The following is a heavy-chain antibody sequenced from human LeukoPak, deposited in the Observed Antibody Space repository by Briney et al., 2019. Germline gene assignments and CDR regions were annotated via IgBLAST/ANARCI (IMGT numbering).Heavy chain of an antibody. CDR1: GYSFPSYR. J-gene: IGHJ6*03. CDR2: ISAYNGNT. D-gene: IGHD3-10*01. Sequence: ASVKDSCKASGYSFPSYRISWVRQAPGQGLEWMGWISAYNGNTNYEQKLQGRVTMTRETSTSTAYMELSSLRSDDTAVYYCARDPRHRLVWFGEETYYYSMAVWGKGTTVTISS. V-gene: IGHV1-18*01. CDR3: ARDPRHRLVWFGEETYYYSMAV.